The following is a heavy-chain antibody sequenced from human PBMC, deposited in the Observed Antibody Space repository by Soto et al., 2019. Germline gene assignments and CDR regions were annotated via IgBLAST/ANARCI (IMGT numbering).Heavy chain of an antibody. D-gene: IGHD6-13*01. Sequence: QVRLVESGGGVVQPGRSLRLSCAASGFTFNRYPMHWVRQAPGKGLEWVTVISNDGGDKHYADSVKGRFTISRDNSKNTLFLQMNSLRAEDTAVYYCASDLDIAAAAYYFDYWGQGTLVTVSS. V-gene: IGHV3-30-3*01. J-gene: IGHJ4*02. CDR1: GFTFNRYP. CDR2: ISNDGGDK. CDR3: ASDLDIAAAAYYFDY.